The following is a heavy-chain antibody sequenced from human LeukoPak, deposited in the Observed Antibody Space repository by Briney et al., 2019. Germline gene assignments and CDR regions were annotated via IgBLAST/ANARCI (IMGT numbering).Heavy chain of an antibody. CDR2: IYYSGST. V-gene: IGHV4-39*07. CDR1: GGSISSSSYY. Sequence: SETLSLTCTVSGGSISSSSYYWGWIRQPPGKGLEWIGSIYYSGSTYYNPSLKSRVTISVDTSKNQFSLKLSSVTAADTAVYYCAREFFRGSGWFDPWGQGTLVTVSS. J-gene: IGHJ5*02. D-gene: IGHD3-10*01. CDR3: AREFFRGSGWFDP.